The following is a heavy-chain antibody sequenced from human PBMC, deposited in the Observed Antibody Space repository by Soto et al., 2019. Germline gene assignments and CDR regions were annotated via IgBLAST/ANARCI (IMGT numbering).Heavy chain of an antibody. CDR1: GFTFSSYA. CDR3: SKDTLLTRFNCFDP. D-gene: IGHD3-16*01. CDR2: ISGGGGTT. J-gene: IGHJ5*02. V-gene: IGHV3-23*01. Sequence: GGSLRLSCAASGFTFSSYAISWVRQAPGKGLEWVSAISGGGGTTYYTDSVKGRFTISRGNSKNTLFLQMNSLRAEDTAVYYCSKDTLLTRFNCFDPWGQGTLVTVSS.